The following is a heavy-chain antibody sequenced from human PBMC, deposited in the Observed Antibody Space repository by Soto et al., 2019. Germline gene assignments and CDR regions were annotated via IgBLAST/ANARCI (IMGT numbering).Heavy chain of an antibody. CDR1: GFTFSNYA. D-gene: IGHD6-19*01. Sequence: EVQLLESGGGLVQPGGSLRLSCAASGFTFSNYAMSWVRQAPGKGLEGVSTISGSGASTYYADSVKGRFTISRDNSENTLYLQMNRLRAEDTAVYYGAPQGARIPVDGIGYWGQGTLVTVSS. CDR2: ISGSGAST. CDR3: APQGARIPVDGIGY. J-gene: IGHJ4*02. V-gene: IGHV3-23*01.